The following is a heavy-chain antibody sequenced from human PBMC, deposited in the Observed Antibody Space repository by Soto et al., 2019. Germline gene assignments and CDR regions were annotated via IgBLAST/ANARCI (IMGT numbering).Heavy chain of an antibody. CDR2: IIPVFDLI. CDR1: GGIFNNYS. V-gene: IGHV1-69*17. D-gene: IGHD3-3*01. CDR3: VRRFFGVVGFVFGMEA. J-gene: IGHJ6*02. Sequence: QVQLVQSGAEVKKPGSSVRVSCKASGGIFNNYSVNWVRQAPGQGLEWMGGIIPVFDLIKYELRFQDRLTISAYKLTNRAYIDLSTLLSKDTVIYCSVRRFFGVVGFVFGMEAWGQGTKVIVSS.